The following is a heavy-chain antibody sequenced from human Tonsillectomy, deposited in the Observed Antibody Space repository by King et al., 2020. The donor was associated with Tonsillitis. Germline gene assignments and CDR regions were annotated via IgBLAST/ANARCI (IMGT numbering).Heavy chain of an antibody. V-gene: IGHV3-21*01. D-gene: IGHD2-15*01. CDR3: ARELRHCSDGTCSLSYFDL. CDR1: EFTFSDYS. CDR2: ISRGGSYI. Sequence: VQLVESGGGLVKPGGSLRLSCAASEFTFSDYSMNWVRQAPGKGLDWVSSISRGGSYIYYADSVKGRFTISRDNARNSLSLQMNTLRVEDTAVYYCARELRHCSDGTCSLSYFDLWGRGTLVTVSS. J-gene: IGHJ2*01.